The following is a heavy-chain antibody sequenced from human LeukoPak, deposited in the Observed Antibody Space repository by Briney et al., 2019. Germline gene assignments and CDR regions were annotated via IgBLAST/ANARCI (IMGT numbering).Heavy chain of an antibody. V-gene: IGHV3-43*02. Sequence: GGSLRLSCTASGFTFSGYAMHWVRQPPGKGLEWVSLISADGGSTFSADSVKGRFSISRDNSKNSLYLQMNSLRSEDTAMYYCAKESGKFDYWGRGTLVAVSS. CDR2: ISADGGST. CDR1: GFTFSGYA. J-gene: IGHJ4*02. CDR3: AKESGKFDY.